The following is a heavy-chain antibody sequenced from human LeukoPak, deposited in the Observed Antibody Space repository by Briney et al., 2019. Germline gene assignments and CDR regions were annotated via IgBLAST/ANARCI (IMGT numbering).Heavy chain of an antibody. CDR2: IYYSGST. D-gene: IGHD4-17*01. J-gene: IGHJ4*02. CDR1: GDSINTTSYY. Sequence: SDTLSLTCNVSGDSINTTSYYWASIRQPPGKGLEWIWSIYYSGSTYNNPSLKRRVPISVHTSKNQYSLNLSSVTAADTAVYYCARLGATTYRSDYWGQGTLVTVSS. V-gene: IGHV4-39*01. CDR3: ARLGATTYRSDY.